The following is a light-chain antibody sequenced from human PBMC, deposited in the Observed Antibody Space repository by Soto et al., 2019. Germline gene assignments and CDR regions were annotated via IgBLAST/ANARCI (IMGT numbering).Light chain of an antibody. CDR2: ASF. Sequence: DIQMTQYPSSLSVFVGDRVSITCRASQSISSFLSCYQQKPGKAPRLLIYASFNLHSGVPSRFSGSGSGTDFALTISSLQPEDFATDYCQQSYSTQYTVGQWTKLEIK. J-gene: IGKJ2*01. CDR3: QQSYSTQYT. CDR1: QSISSF. V-gene: IGKV1-39*01.